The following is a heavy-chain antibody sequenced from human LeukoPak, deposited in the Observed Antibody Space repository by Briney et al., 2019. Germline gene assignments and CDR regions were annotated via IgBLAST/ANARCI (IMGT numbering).Heavy chain of an antibody. Sequence: SVKVSCKASGGTFSSYAISWVRQAPGQGLEWMGRIIPIFGTANYAQKFQGRVTITTDESTSTAYMELSSLRSEDTAVYYCARDPPHGGPFDYWGQGTLVTVSS. D-gene: IGHD2-15*01. CDR1: GGTFSSYA. V-gene: IGHV1-69*05. CDR3: ARDPPHGGPFDY. J-gene: IGHJ4*02. CDR2: IIPIFGTA.